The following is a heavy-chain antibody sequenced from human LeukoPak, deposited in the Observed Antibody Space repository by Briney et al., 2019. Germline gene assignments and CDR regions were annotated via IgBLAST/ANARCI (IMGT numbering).Heavy chain of an antibody. CDR2: IKSKSNGGII. V-gene: IGHV3-15*01. CDR3: SSGGPAFDI. J-gene: IGHJ3*02. D-gene: IGHD4-23*01. CDR1: GFIFSKPW. Sequence: GGSLRLSCTGSGFIFSKPWMNWVRQAPGKGLAWIGRIKSKSNGGIIDYAAPVKGRVTISRDDSKNTVYLQMSSLITQDTAVYYCSSGGPAFDIWGQGTMVTVSP.